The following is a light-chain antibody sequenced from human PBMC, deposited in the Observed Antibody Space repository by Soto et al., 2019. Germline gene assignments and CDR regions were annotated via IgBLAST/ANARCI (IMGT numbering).Light chain of an antibody. V-gene: IGKV1-5*03. CDR1: QSISSW. Sequence: DIQMTQPPSTLSASVGDRVTITCRASQSISSWLAWYQQKPGKAPKLLIYKASSLESGVPSRFSGSGSGTEFTLTISSLQPDDFATYYCQQYNSYSRTFSQGTKVDIK. CDR2: KAS. J-gene: IGKJ1*01. CDR3: QQYNSYSRT.